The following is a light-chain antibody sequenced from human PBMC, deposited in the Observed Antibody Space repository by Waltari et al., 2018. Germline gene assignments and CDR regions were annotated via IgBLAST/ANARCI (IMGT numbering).Light chain of an antibody. CDR2: AAS. Sequence: DIQMTQSPSSLSASVGDRVSITCRASQSISTHLNWYQQKPGKAPKRLIYAASNLQSGVPSRFSGRGSETDFTLTISSLQPEDFAVYYCQQSYNTPRTFGPGTKVDIK. V-gene: IGKV1-39*01. CDR1: QSISTH. J-gene: IGKJ3*01. CDR3: QQSYNTPRT.